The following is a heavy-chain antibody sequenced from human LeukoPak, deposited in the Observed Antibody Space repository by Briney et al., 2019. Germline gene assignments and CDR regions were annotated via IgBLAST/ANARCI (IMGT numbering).Heavy chain of an antibody. D-gene: IGHD3-22*01. CDR1: GYTFTSYG. CDR2: ISAYNGNT. J-gene: IGHJ3*02. CDR3: ARDSPPNYSDSSGYYSDAFDI. V-gene: IGHV1-18*01. Sequence: GASVKVSCKASGYTFTSYGISWVRQAPGQGLEWMGWISAYNGNTKYAQMVQDRATMTTDTSTSTAYMELRSLRSDDTAVYYCARDSPPNYSDSSGYYSDAFDIWGQGTMVTVSS.